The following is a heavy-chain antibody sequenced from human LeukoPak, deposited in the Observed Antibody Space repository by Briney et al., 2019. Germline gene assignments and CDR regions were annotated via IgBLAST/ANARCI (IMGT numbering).Heavy chain of an antibody. V-gene: IGHV4-30-4*08. CDR1: GGSISSGDYY. CDR2: IYYSGST. CDR3: ARAVVGSTSFYYYYYYMDV. Sequence: SETLSLTCTVSGGSISSGDYYWSWIRQPPGKGLEWIGYIYYSGSTYYNPSLKSRVTISVDTSKNQFSLKLGSVTAADTAVYYCARAVVGSTSFYYYYYYMDVWGKGTTVTVSS. J-gene: IGHJ6*03. D-gene: IGHD2-2*01.